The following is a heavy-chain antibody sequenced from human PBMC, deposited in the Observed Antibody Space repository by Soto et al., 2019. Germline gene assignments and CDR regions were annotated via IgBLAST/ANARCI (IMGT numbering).Heavy chain of an antibody. D-gene: IGHD3-3*01. J-gene: IGHJ5*02. CDR1: GFTFSSYA. V-gene: IGHV3-30-3*01. CDR2: ISYDGSNK. Sequence: PGGSLRLSCAASGFTFSSYAMHWVRQAPGKGLEWVAVISYDGSNKYYADSVKGRFTISRDNSKNTLYLQMNSLRAEDTAVYYCARDFYDFWSGYYIPWFDPWGQGTLVTVSS. CDR3: ARDFYDFWSGYYIPWFDP.